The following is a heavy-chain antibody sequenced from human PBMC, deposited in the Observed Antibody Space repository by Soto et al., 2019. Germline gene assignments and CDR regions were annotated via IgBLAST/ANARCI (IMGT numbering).Heavy chain of an antibody. CDR2: ISGSGGST. V-gene: IGHV3-23*01. J-gene: IGHJ4*02. Sequence: GGSLRLSCAASGFTFSSYAMSWVRQAPGKGLEWVSAISGSGGSTYYADSVKGRFTISRDNSKNTLYLQMNSLRAEDTAVYYCAKDERPQYYDFWSGYSSFDYWGQGTRVTVSS. D-gene: IGHD3-3*01. CDR3: AKDERPQYYDFWSGYSSFDY. CDR1: GFTFSSYA.